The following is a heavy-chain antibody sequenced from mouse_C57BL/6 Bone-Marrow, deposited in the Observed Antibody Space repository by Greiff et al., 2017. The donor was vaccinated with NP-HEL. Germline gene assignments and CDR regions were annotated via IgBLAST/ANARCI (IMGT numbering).Heavy chain of an antibody. CDR2: IYPSDSET. D-gene: IGHD2-1*01. Sequence: QVQLQQPGAELVRPGSSVKLSCKASGYTFTSYWMDWVKQRPGQGLEWIGNIYPSDSETHYNQKFKDKATLTVDKSSSTAYMQLSSLTSEDSAVYYCARGDYGTLYWYFDVWGTGTTVTVSS. J-gene: IGHJ1*03. V-gene: IGHV1-61*01. CDR3: ARGDYGTLYWYFDV. CDR1: GYTFTSYW.